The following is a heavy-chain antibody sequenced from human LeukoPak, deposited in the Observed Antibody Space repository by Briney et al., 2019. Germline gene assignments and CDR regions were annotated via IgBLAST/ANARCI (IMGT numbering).Heavy chain of an antibody. CDR2: FDPEDGET. CDR3: ARVHSPRTGDEDY. V-gene: IGHV1-24*01. D-gene: IGHD7-27*01. Sequence: ASVKFSCKVSGYTLTELSMHWVRQAPGKGLEWMGGFDPEDGETIYAQKFQGRVTMTRDTSISTAYMELSRLRSDDTAVYYCARVHSPRTGDEDYWGQGTLVTVSS. CDR1: GYTLTELS. J-gene: IGHJ4*02.